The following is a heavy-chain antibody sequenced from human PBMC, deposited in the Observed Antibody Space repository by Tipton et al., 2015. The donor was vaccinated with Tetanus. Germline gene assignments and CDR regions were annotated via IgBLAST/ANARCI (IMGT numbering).Heavy chain of an antibody. V-gene: IGHV6-1*01. D-gene: IGHD2-8*01. CDR3: ARDQMALMVYAPYYYYYGMDV. J-gene: IGHJ6*02. CDR2: TYYRSKWYN. Sequence: GLVKPSQTLSLTCAISGDSVSSNSAAWNWIRQSPSRGLEWLGRTYYRSKWYNDYAVSVKSRITINPDTSKNQFSLQLNSVTPEDTAVYYCARDQMALMVYAPYYYYYGMDVWGQGTTVTVSS. CDR1: GDSVSSNSAA.